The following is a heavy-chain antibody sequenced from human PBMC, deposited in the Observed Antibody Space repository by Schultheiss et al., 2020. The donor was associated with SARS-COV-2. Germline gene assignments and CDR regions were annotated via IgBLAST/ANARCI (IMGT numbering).Heavy chain of an antibody. CDR2: INHRGST. CDR3: ARGDECAKGVCYFYGMDV. J-gene: IGHJ6*02. Sequence: SETLSLTCAVCGESFSAYYWGCIRQPPGKGLKWIGDINHRGSTNYNPSLKSRLTMSVDASKIQFSLRLSSVTAADTALYYCARGDECAKGVCYFYGMDVWGQGTTVTVSS. D-gene: IGHD2-8*01. V-gene: IGHV4-34*01. CDR1: GESFSAYY.